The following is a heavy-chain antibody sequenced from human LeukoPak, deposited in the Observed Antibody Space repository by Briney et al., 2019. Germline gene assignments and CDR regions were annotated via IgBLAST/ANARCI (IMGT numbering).Heavy chain of an antibody. J-gene: IGHJ5*02. CDR3: ARSQRLDLGVVPAAPNWFDP. V-gene: IGHV4-61*02. Sequence: PSETLSLTCTVSGGSISSGSYYWRWIRQPAGKGLEWIGRIYTSGSTNYNPSLKSRVTISVDPSKNQFSLKLSSVTAADTAVYYCARSQRLDLGVVPAAPNWFDPLGQGTLVTVSS. D-gene: IGHD2-2*01. CDR2: IYTSGST. CDR1: GGSISSGSYY.